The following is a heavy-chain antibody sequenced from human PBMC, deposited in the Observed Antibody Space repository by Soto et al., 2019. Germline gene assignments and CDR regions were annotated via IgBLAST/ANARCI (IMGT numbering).Heavy chain of an antibody. CDR1: GVSISSSNW. D-gene: IGHD2-15*01. CDR3: VRLGYGGGWSGFDY. CDR2: NYQSGSI. Sequence: QVQLQESGPGLVSPSGTLSLTCAVSGVSISSSNWWGWVRQPPGEGLEWIAENYQSGSIKNNPYLKSRVTISIHKSKNQLSLKLKFVTAAATAVYYCVRLGYGGGWSGFDYWGQGTLVTVSS. V-gene: IGHV4-4*02. J-gene: IGHJ4*02.